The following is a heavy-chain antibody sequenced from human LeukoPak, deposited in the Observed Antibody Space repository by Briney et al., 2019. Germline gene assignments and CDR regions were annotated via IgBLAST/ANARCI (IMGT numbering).Heavy chain of an antibody. Sequence: GGSLRLSCAASGFTFSSYAMSWVRQAPGKGLEWVSAISGSGDSTYYADSVKGRFTISRDNSKNTLYLQMNSLRAEDTAVYYCAKSGSGWYRFDGWGQGTLVTVSS. CDR1: GFTFSSYA. CDR2: ISGSGDST. D-gene: IGHD6-19*01. V-gene: IGHV3-23*01. CDR3: AKSGSGWYRFDG. J-gene: IGHJ4*02.